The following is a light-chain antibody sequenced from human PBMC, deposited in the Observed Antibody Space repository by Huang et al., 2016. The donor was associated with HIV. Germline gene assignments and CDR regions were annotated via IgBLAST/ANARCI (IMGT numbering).Light chain of an antibody. CDR2: NAF. V-gene: IGKV3-20*01. CDR1: QTVSSSN. Sequence: EIVLTQSPGTLSLSPGERATLYCRASQTVSSSNLAWFQQKAGQAPRLLIYNAFRRATGIPERFSGSGSGTDFTLTISRLEPEDFAVYYCQQYGTSPRTFGQGTKLDIK. J-gene: IGKJ1*01. CDR3: QQYGTSPRT.